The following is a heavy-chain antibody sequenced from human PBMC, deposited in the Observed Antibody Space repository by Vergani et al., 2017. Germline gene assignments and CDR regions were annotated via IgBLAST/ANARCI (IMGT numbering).Heavy chain of an antibody. CDR1: GFTFSSYG. V-gene: IGHV3-48*01. CDR2: ISSSRSTI. CDR3: ATAGAAYCRGASCYDFFEY. Sequence: EVQLVESGGGLVQPGGSLRLSCAASGFTFSSYGMNWVRQAPGKGLEWVSYISSSRSTIYYVDSVRGRFTISRDNSKNTLYLQMNRLRPEDTAVYYCATAGAAYCRGASCYDFFEYWGQGTLVTVAS. J-gene: IGHJ4*02. D-gene: IGHD2-15*01.